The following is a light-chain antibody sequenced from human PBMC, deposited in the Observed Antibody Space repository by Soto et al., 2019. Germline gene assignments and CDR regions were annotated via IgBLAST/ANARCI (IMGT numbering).Light chain of an antibody. CDR1: SSDVGGYNY. CDR3: SSYTSGSTPVL. Sequence: QSVLTQPASVSGSPGQSITISCTGTSSDVGGYNYVSWYQQHPGKAPKLMIYDVINRPSGVSNRFSGSKSGNTASLTISGLQAEDEEDYYCSSYTSGSTPVLFGGGTKLTVL. V-gene: IGLV2-14*01. CDR2: DVI. J-gene: IGLJ2*01.